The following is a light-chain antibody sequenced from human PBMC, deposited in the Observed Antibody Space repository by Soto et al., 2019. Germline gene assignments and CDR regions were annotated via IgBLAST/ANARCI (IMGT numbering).Light chain of an antibody. CDR3: QTWGAGFSVV. V-gene: IGLV4-69*01. Sequence: QSVLTQSPSASASLGASVKLTCTLSSGHSSYAIAWHQQQPEKGPRYLMKVNTDGSHNKGDGIPDRCSGSSSGAERYLTISSLQSEDEADYYCQTWGAGFSVVFGGGTKLTVL. J-gene: IGLJ2*01. CDR1: SGHSSYA. CDR2: VNTDGSH.